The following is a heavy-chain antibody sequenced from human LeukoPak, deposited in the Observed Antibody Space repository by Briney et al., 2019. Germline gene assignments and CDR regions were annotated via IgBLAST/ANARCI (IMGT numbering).Heavy chain of an antibody. CDR1: GDSVSSYY. V-gene: IGHV4-59*02. CDR3: ARAGSSWSFDY. D-gene: IGHD6-13*01. J-gene: IGHJ4*02. CDR2: IYYSGST. Sequence: SETLSLTCTVSGDSVSSYYWSWIRQPSGKGLEWIGYIYYSGSTNYNPSLKSRVTTSVGTSKNQFSLKLTSVTAADTAVYYCARAGSSWSFDYWGQGTLVTVSS.